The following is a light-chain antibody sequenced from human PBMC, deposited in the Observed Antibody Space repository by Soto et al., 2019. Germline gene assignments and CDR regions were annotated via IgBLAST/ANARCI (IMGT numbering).Light chain of an antibody. J-gene: IGLJ2*01. V-gene: IGLV2-8*01. Sequence: QSALTQPPSASGSPGQSVTISCTGTSSDVGGYNYVSWYQQHPDKAPKLIIYEVTKRPSGVPDRFSGSKSGNTASLTVSGLQADDEADYYCSSYAGSNNFFGGGTKLTVL. CDR2: EVT. CDR3: SSYAGSNNF. CDR1: SSDVGGYNY.